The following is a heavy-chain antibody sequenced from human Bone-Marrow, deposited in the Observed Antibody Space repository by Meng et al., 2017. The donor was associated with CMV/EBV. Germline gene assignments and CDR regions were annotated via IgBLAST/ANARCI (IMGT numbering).Heavy chain of an antibody. V-gene: IGHV1-8*01. CDR2: MNPNSGNT. CDR1: GYTFTSYD. J-gene: IGHJ6*02. Sequence: ASVKVSCKASGYTFTSYDINWVRQATGQGLEWMGWMNPNSGNTGYAQKFQGRVTMTRNTSISTAYMELSILRSEDTAVYYCARVNIVVVPAALYYYYGMDVWGQGTTVTGSS. D-gene: IGHD2-2*01. CDR3: ARVNIVVVPAALYYYYGMDV.